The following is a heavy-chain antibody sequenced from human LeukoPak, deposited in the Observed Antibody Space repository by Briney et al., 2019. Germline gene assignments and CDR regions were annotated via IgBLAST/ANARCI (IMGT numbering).Heavy chain of an antibody. Sequence: SETLSLTCTVSGGSISSYYWSWIRQPAGKGLEWIGRIYTSGSTNYNPSLKSRVTMSVDTSKNQFSLKLSSVTAADTAVYYCARRPVGAYCSGDCYPTPYYFDYWGQGTLVTVSS. D-gene: IGHD2-21*02. V-gene: IGHV4-4*07. CDR1: GGSISSYY. CDR2: IYTSGST. CDR3: ARRPVGAYCSGDCYPTPYYFDY. J-gene: IGHJ4*02.